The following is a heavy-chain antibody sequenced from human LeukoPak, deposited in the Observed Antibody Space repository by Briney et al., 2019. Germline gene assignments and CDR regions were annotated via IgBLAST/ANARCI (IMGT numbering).Heavy chain of an antibody. D-gene: IGHD3-10*01. CDR1: GFTFSSYT. CDR2: ISSSGGST. CDR3: ARDGPYRGSSYFFDY. V-gene: IGHV3-64*01. Sequence: SXRLSCAASGFTFSSYTMHWVRQAXGKGLEYVSAISSSGGSTYYANSVKGRFTISRDNSKNTLFLQMGSLRAEDMAVYYCARDGPYRGSSYFFDYWGQGTLVTVSS. J-gene: IGHJ4*02.